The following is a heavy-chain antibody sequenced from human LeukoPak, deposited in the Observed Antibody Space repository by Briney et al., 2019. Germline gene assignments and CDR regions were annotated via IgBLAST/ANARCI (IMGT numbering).Heavy chain of an antibody. Sequence: GGSLRLSCAASGFTFSDYYMSWIRQAPGKGLEWVSYISSSGSTIYYADSVKGRSTISRDNAKNSLYLQMSSLRAEDTAVYYCARTGYNWNQRAFDIWGQGTMVTVSS. CDR2: ISSSGSTI. CDR3: ARTGYNWNQRAFDI. J-gene: IGHJ3*02. V-gene: IGHV3-11*01. D-gene: IGHD1-20*01. CDR1: GFTFSDYY.